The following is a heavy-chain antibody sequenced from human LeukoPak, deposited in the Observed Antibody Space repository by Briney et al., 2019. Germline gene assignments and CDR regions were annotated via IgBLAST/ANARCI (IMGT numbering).Heavy chain of an antibody. V-gene: IGHV5-51*01. CDR3: ARSYCSGGGCLGSFDY. Sequence: GESLKISCKGAGYTLNTHWIGWVRQMPGKGLGWMGIIYPGDSNTRYSPSFQGQVTISVDKSITTAYLQWTTLEASDTAMYYCARSYCSGGGCLGSFDYWGHGTLVTVSS. D-gene: IGHD2-15*01. CDR2: IYPGDSNT. CDR1: GYTLNTHW. J-gene: IGHJ4*01.